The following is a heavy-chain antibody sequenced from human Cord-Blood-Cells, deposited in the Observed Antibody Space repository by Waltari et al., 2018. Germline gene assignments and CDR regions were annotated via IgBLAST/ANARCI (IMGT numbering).Heavy chain of an antibody. Sequence: QVQLVQSGAEVKKPGASVKVSCKASGYTFTSYYMHWVRQAPGQGLEWMGIINPSGGSTSYAQKFQGRGTMTRDTSTSTVDRELSSLRSEDTVVYYCARDLNWNYRSYYYYYMDVWGKGTTVTVSS. CDR3: ARDLNWNYRSYYYYYMDV. J-gene: IGHJ6*03. CDR1: GYTFTSYY. CDR2: INPSGGST. V-gene: IGHV1-46*01. D-gene: IGHD1-7*01.